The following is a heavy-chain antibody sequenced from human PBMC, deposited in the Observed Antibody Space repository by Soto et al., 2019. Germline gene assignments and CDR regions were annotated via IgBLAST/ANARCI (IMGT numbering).Heavy chain of an antibody. CDR3: ARGMIVVVGSFDY. D-gene: IGHD3-22*01. J-gene: IGHJ4*02. V-gene: IGHV3-11*05. CDR1: GFTFSDYY. Sequence: QVQLVESGGGLVKPGGSLRLSCEASGFTFSDYYMSWIRQAPGKGLEWVSYISSSSSYTNYADSVKGRFTISRDNAKNSLYLQMNSLRAEDTAVYYCARGMIVVVGSFDYWGQGTLVTVSS. CDR2: ISSSSSYT.